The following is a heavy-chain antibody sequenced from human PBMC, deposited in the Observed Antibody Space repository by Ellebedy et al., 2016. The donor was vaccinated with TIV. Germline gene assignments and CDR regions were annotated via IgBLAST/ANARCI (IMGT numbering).Heavy chain of an antibody. J-gene: IGHJ5*02. D-gene: IGHD2-15*01. CDR3: ARPNCSGGSCYRFDP. CDR2: INPYSGST. V-gene: IGHV1-46*01. CDR1: GYTFTSHY. Sequence: AASVKVSCKASGYTFTSHYLHWVRQAPGAGFEWMGIINPYSGSTTYAQKFQGRVTMTRDTSTSTIYMELSSLRSEDTAVYYCARPNCSGGSCYRFDPWGQGTLVTVSS.